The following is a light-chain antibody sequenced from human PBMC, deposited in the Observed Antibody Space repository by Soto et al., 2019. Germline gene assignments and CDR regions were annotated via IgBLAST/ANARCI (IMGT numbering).Light chain of an antibody. V-gene: IGKV1-5*03. CDR3: QHYNSYSEA. Sequence: DIHMTQSPSTLSASVGDRVTITLRASQSTSSYLAWYQQKPGKAPKLLIYKASTLKSGVPSRFSGSGSGTEFTLTISSLQPDDFATYYCQHYNSYSEAFGQGTKVDIK. CDR1: QSTSSY. J-gene: IGKJ1*01. CDR2: KAS.